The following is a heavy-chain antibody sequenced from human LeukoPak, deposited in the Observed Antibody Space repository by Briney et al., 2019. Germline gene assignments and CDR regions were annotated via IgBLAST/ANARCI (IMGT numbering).Heavy chain of an antibody. D-gene: IGHD2-21*01. CDR1: GGSISSYY. J-gene: IGHJ4*02. Sequence: ASETLSLTCTVSGGSISSYYWSWIRQPPGKGLEWIGYIYYSGSTNYNPSLKSRVTISVDTSKNQFSLKLSSVTAADTAVYYCARTMKEVRYFDYWGQGTLVTVSS. CDR3: ARTMKEVRYFDY. V-gene: IGHV4-59*12. CDR2: IYYSGST.